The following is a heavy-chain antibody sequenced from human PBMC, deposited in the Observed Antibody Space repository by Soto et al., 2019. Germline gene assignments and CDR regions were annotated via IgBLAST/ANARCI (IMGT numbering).Heavy chain of an antibody. Sequence: GGSLRLSCAASGFTFDDYAMHWVRQVPGKGLEWVSSINWSGGRIGYADSVKGRFTISRDNAKNSLYLEVNSLRAQDTAFYYFAKDIGPAEAGGYYYRMTVWGEGTKVTV. D-gene: IGHD6-13*01. V-gene: IGHV3-9*01. CDR3: AKDIGPAEAGGYYYRMTV. CDR2: INWSGGRI. CDR1: GFTFDDYA. J-gene: IGHJ6*02.